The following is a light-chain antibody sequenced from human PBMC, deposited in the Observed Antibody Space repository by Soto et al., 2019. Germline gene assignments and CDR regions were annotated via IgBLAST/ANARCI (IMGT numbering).Light chain of an antibody. CDR3: GTWDDSLNGPL. CDR1: SYNIGSNT. J-gene: IGLJ2*01. Sequence: QSVLTQPPSASGTPGQTVTISCSGSSYNIGSNTVTWYQHLPGTAPKLLIYRNDQRPSGVPDRFSGSKSGTSASLAISGLQSEDEADYYCGTWDDSLNGPLFGGGTKLTVL. V-gene: IGLV1-44*01. CDR2: RND.